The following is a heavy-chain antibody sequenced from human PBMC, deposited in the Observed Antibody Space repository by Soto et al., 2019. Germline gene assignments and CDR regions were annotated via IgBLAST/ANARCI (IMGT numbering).Heavy chain of an antibody. Sequence: QVQLQQWGAGLLKPSETLSLTCAVYGGSFSGYYWSWIRQPPGKGLEWIGEINHSGSTNYNPSLKSRSTISVDTSKNQFSLKLSSVTAADTAVYYCARGYGYCSGGSCPIDYWGQGTLVTVSS. CDR1: GGSFSGYY. J-gene: IGHJ4*02. CDR2: INHSGST. CDR3: ARGYGYCSGGSCPIDY. V-gene: IGHV4-34*01. D-gene: IGHD2-15*01.